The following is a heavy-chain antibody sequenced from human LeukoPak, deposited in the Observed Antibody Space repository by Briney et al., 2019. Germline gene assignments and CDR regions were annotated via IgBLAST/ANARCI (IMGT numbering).Heavy chain of an antibody. CDR1: GGSISNYY. V-gene: IGHV4-59*01. CDR2: IYYSGST. CDR3: ARVSSQVGTTSPYYFDY. J-gene: IGHJ4*02. Sequence: PSETLSLTCTVSGGSISNYYWSWIRQPPGKGLEWIGYIYYSGSTSYNPSLKSRVTISVDTSKNQFSLKLSSVTAADTAVYYCARVSSQVGTTSPYYFDYWGQGTLVTVSS. D-gene: IGHD1/OR15-1a*01.